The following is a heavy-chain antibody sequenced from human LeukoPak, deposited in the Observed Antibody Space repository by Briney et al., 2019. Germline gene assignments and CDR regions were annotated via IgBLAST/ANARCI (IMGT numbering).Heavy chain of an antibody. J-gene: IGHJ6*02. V-gene: IGHV1-8*01. CDR2: MNPISGNT. CDR3: ARVLYYYYGMDV. CDR1: GYTFSSTD. Sequence: GASVKVSCKACGYTFSSTDINWVRQATGQGLEWVGWMNPISGNTGYAQKFQGRVTMTRNTSISTAYMELPSLTSDDTAVYYCARVLYYYYGMDVWGQGTTVTVS.